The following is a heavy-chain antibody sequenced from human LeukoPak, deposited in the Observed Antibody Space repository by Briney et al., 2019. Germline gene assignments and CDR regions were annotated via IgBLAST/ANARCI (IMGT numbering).Heavy chain of an antibody. CDR1: GFPFSSYG. D-gene: IGHD4-17*01. CDR3: AKCHYGDYGEGVVYY. Sequence: GGSLRLSCAVSGFPFSSYGMHWVRQAPGKGLEWVAFIPYDGSNKYYADSVKGRFTNSREIHKNTLYLQMNRRRAGDTGVLYLAKCHYGDYGEGVVYYWGQRALVTVSS. CDR2: IPYDGSNK. J-gene: IGHJ4*02. V-gene: IGHV3-30*02.